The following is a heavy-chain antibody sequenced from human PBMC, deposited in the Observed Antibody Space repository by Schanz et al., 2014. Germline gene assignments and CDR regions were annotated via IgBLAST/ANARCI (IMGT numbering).Heavy chain of an antibody. J-gene: IGHJ4*02. CDR2: ISGSGGST. Sequence: EVQLLESGGGLVQPGGSLRLSCAASGFNFNNFAMTWVRQAPGKGLEWVIVISGSGGSTYYADSVKGRFTISRDNSKNTLFLQMNSLRVEDSAIYYCAKDISDTSGKDDYWGQGTLVTVSS. D-gene: IGHD3-22*01. CDR3: AKDISDTSGKDDY. CDR1: GFNFNNFA. V-gene: IGHV3-23*01.